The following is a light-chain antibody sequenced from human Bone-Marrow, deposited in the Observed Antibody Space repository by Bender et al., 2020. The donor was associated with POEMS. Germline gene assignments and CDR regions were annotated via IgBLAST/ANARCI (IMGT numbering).Light chain of an antibody. V-gene: IGLV2-11*01. Sequence: QSALTQPPSASGSPGQSVTISCTGTSNDVGAYNYVSWYQQHPGKVPKVVIYDVTKRPSGVSPRFSGSKSGNTASLTISGLQAEDEADYYCCSYAGSYTFVFGHATKVTVL. CDR1: SNDVGAYNY. CDR2: DVT. CDR3: CSYAGSYTFV. J-gene: IGLJ1*01.